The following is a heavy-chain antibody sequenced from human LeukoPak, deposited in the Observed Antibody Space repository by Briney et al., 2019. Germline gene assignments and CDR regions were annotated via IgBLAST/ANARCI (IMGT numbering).Heavy chain of an antibody. V-gene: IGHV4-59*01. J-gene: IGHJ6*02. CDR3: AREDPQTTVPEGLDV. D-gene: IGHD4-17*01. Sequence: SETLSLTCTVSGGSISSYYWSWIRQPPGRGLEWIGYIYYSGTTNYNPSLKSRVTISVDTSKNQFSLKLTSVTAADTAVYYCAREDPQTTVPEGLDVWGQGTTVTVSS. CDR2: IYYSGTT. CDR1: GGSISSYY.